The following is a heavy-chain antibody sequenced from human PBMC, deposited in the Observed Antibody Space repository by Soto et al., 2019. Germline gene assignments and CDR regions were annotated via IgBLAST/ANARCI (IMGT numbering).Heavy chain of an antibody. D-gene: IGHD1-26*01. CDR3: ARDDSGFSGSHYIDYFNY. CDR2: INAGNGNT. Sequence: ASVKVSCKASGYTFTSYAIHWVRQAPGQSLEWMGWINAGNGNTKSSEKFQGRVTFTRDTSAGTVYMQLSSLTSEDTAVYYCARDDSGFSGSHYIDYFNYWGQGALVTVSS. V-gene: IGHV1-3*01. CDR1: GYTFTSYA. J-gene: IGHJ4*02.